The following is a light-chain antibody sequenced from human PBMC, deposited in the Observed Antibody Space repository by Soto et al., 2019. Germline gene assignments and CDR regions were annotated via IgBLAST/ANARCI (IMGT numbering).Light chain of an antibody. CDR3: QPYDSSLSGSV. CDR1: SSNIGAGYD. CDR2: GNS. Sequence: QSVLTQPPSVSGAPGQRGTISCTGSSSNIGAGYDVHWYQQLPGTAPKLLIYGNSNRPSGVPDRFSGSKSGTSASLAITGLQAEDEADYYCQPYDSSLSGSVFGGGTKVTVL. J-gene: IGLJ3*02. V-gene: IGLV1-40*01.